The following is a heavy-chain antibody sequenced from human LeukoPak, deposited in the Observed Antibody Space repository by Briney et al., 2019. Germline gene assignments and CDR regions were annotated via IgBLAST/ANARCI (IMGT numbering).Heavy chain of an antibody. V-gene: IGHV4-34*01. J-gene: IGHJ2*01. CDR1: GGSFSPYY. D-gene: IGHD2-8*02. CDR2: INYSGST. CDR3: ARCWWWLPSWYFDL. Sequence: SETLSLTCAVYGGSFSPYYWSWIRQPPGKGLEWIGEINYSGSTNYNPSLKSRVTMSGDTSKNQFSLKLSSVTAADTAVYYCARCWWWLPSWYFDLWGRGTLVTVSS.